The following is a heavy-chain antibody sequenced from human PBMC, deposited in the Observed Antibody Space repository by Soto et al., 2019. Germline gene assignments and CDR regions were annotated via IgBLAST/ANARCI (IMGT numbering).Heavy chain of an antibody. CDR3: ARWGTTGGLDV. D-gene: IGHD3-16*01. V-gene: IGHV3-30*19. Sequence: QVQLVESGGGVVQPGTSLRVSCVGSGFTFRSYVIHWVRQAPGKGLEWVALTSYDGSDKYYDDSVRGRFTISRDNSRNTVDLPMNSLRLEDTPLYYCARWGTTGGLDVWGQGTLVSVSS. CDR1: GFTFRSYV. J-gene: IGHJ1*01. CDR2: TSYDGSDK.